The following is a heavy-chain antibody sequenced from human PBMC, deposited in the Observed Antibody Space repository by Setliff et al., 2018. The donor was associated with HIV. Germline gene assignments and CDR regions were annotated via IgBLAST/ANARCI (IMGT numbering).Heavy chain of an antibody. CDR3: ARVGGYSGSPKYFQH. CDR2: INHSGST. CDR1: GGSFSGYY. D-gene: IGHD6-6*01. J-gene: IGHJ1*01. Sequence: PSETLSLTCAVYGGSFSGYYWSWIRQPPGKGLEWIGEINHSGSTNYNQSLKSRVTISVDTSKNQFSLKLSSVTAADTAVYYCARVGGYSGSPKYFQHWGQGTLVTVSS. V-gene: IGHV4-34*01.